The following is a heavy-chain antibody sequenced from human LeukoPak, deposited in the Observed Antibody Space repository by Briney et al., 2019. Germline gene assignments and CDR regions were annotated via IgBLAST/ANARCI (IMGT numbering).Heavy chain of an antibody. CDR1: GFTFSSYA. D-gene: IGHD3-10*01. J-gene: IGHJ5*02. Sequence: PGGSLRLSCAASGFTFSSYAMSWVRQALGKGLEWVSAISGSGGSTYYADSVKGRFTISRDNSKNTLYLQMNSLRAEDTAVYYCAKDRPRLLWFGELLSNWFDPWGQGTLVTVSS. CDR3: AKDRPRLLWFGELLSNWFDP. V-gene: IGHV3-23*01. CDR2: ISGSGGST.